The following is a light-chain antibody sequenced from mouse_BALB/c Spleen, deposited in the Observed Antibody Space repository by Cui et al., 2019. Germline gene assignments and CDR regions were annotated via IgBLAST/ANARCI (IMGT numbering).Light chain of an antibody. CDR1: SSVSY. CDR2: STS. V-gene: IGKV4-80*01. Sequence: QIVLTQHPAIMSASIGEEITLTGSASSSVSYMHWYQQKSGTSPKLLIYSTSILASGVPYRFSGSGSGNFYSLTISSVEAEDAADYYCQQWSSYPWTFGGGTKLEIK. CDR3: QQWSSYPWT. J-gene: IGKJ1*01.